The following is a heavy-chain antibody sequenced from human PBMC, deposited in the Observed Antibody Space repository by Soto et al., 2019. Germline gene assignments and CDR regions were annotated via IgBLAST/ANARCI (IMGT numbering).Heavy chain of an antibody. V-gene: IGHV3-23*01. J-gene: IGHJ4*02. D-gene: IGHD1-1*01. CDR3: AKLYWNPRYFDY. Sequence: GGSLRLSCAASGFTFTNVAMTWFRQAPGKGLEWVSTITDSGGSTDYADSVKGRFTISRDNSKSTLYLQMNNLRADDTAVYYCAKLYWNPRYFDYWGQGARVTVSS. CDR1: GFTFTNVA. CDR2: ITDSGGST.